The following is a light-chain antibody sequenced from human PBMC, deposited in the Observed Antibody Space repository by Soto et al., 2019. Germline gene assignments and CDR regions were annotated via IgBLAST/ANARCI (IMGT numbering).Light chain of an antibody. V-gene: IGKV3-11*01. CDR1: QSVSSY. Sequence: EIVLTQSPATLSLSPGERATLSCRASQSVSSYLAWYQQKPGQAPRLLIYDASNRATGIPARFSGRGSGTDFTLTLSSLEPDDFAVYYCQQRSNWPYTFGQGTKLAIK. CDR2: DAS. CDR3: QQRSNWPYT. J-gene: IGKJ2*01.